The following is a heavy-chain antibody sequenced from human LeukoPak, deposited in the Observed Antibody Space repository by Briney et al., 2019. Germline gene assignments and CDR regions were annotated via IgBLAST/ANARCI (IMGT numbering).Heavy chain of an antibody. CDR3: AGYCSSTSCYSDY. V-gene: IGHV1-2*02. Sequence: ASVKVSCKASGYTFTGYYMHRVRQAPGQGLEWMGWINPNSGGTNYAQKFQGRVTMTRDTSISTAYMELSRLRSDDTAVYYCAGYCSSTSCYSDYWGQGTLVTVSS. CDR1: GYTFTGYY. CDR2: INPNSGGT. D-gene: IGHD2-2*01. J-gene: IGHJ4*02.